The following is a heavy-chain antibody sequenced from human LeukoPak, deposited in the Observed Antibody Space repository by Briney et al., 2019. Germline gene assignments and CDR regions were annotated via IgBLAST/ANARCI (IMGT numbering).Heavy chain of an antibody. CDR2: INHSGST. CDR3: ARGYDYVWGSYRLRYYFDY. J-gene: IGHJ4*02. D-gene: IGHD3-16*02. CDR1: GGSFSGYY. V-gene: IGHV4-34*01. Sequence: SETLSLTCAVYGGSFSGYYWSWIRQPPGKGLEWIGEINHSGSTNYNLSLKSRVTISVDTSKNQFSLKLSSVTAADTAVYYCARGYDYVWGSYRLRYYFDYWGQGTLVTVSS.